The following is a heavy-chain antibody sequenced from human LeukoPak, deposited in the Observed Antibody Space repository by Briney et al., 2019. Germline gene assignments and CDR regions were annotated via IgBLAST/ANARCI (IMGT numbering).Heavy chain of an antibody. D-gene: IGHD3-3*01. CDR2: INPNSGGT. V-gene: IGHV1-2*02. J-gene: IGHJ5*02. CDR1: GYTFTGYY. CDR3: ARGSRITIFGVVSSWFDP. Sequence: ASVKVSCKASGYTFTGYYMHWVRQAPGQGLEWMGWINPNSGGTNYAQRFQGRVTMTRDTSISTAYMELSRLRSDDTAVYYCARGSRITIFGVVSSWFDPWGQGTLVTVSS.